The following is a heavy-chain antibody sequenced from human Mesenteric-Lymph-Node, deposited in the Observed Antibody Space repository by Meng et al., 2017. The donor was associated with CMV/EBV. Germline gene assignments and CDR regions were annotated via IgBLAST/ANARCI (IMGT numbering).Heavy chain of an antibody. D-gene: IGHD7-27*01. CDR1: GYTFTSYG. V-gene: IGHV1-18*01. J-gene: IGHJ4*02. CDR2: ISAYNGDA. Sequence: SVQVSCKTSGYTFTSYGIHWVRQAPGQGLEWMGWISAYNGDANYAQNLQGRLTMTTDTSTTTAYMELRNLKSDDTAVYYCAISTWGYWGQGTLVTVSS. CDR3: AISTWGY.